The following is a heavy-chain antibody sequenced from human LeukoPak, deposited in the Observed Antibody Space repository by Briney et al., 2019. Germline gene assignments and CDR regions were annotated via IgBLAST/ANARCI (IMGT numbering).Heavy chain of an antibody. Sequence: ASVKVSCKASVYSLTSSDINWVRQATGQGLEWMGWMNPNSGHTGYAQKFQGRVTITRDTSISTAYMELSSLRSEDTAVYYCARGLDYAFWCGTAYSYYYMDVWGKGTTVTVSS. D-gene: IGHD3-3*01. V-gene: IGHV1-8*03. CDR2: MNPNSGHT. CDR1: VYSLTSSD. J-gene: IGHJ6*03. CDR3: ARGLDYAFWCGTAYSYYYMDV.